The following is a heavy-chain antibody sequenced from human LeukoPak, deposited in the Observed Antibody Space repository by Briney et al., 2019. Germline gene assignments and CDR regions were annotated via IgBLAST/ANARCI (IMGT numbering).Heavy chain of an antibody. J-gene: IGHJ4*02. CDR3: ARQRCSSTSCYTFEGYHFDY. CDR1: GYSFTSYW. D-gene: IGHD2-2*02. V-gene: IGHV5-51*01. CDR2: IYPGDSDT. Sequence: GESLKISCKGSGYSFTSYWIGWVRPMPGKGLEWMGIIYPGDSDTRYSPSFQGQVTISADKSISTAYLQWSSLKASDTAMYYCARQRCSSTSCYTFEGYHFDYWGQGTLVTVSS.